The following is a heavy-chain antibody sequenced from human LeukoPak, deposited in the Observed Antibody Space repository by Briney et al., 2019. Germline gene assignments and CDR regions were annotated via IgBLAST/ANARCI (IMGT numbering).Heavy chain of an antibody. CDR2: IYHSGST. Sequence: NSSGTLSLTCAVSGGSISSSNWWSRVRQPPGKGLEWIGEIYHSGSTNYNPSLKSRVTISVDKSKNQFSLKLSSVTAADTAVYYCARAVEHYSGSYWDWYFDLWGRGTLVTVSS. CDR3: ARAVEHYSGSYWDWYFDL. J-gene: IGHJ2*01. D-gene: IGHD1-26*01. CDR1: GGSISSSNW. V-gene: IGHV4-4*02.